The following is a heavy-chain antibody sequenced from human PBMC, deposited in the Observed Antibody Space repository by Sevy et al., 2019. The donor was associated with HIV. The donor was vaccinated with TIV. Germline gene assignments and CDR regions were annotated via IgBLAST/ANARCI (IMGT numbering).Heavy chain of an antibody. Sequence: GGSLRLSCAASGFSFSNAWMSWVRQAPGKGLEWVGRIKSKTGGGTTDYAAPVKGRFTISRDDSKNTLYLQMNSLKTEDTAVYYCTTRLRLGELSLLSFDYWGQGTLVTVSS. CDR1: GFSFSNAW. D-gene: IGHD3-16*02. CDR2: IKSKTGGGTT. CDR3: TTRLRLGELSLLSFDY. J-gene: IGHJ4*02. V-gene: IGHV3-15*01.